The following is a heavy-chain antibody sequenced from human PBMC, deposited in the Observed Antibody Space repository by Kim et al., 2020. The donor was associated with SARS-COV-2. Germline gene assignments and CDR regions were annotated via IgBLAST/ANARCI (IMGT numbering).Heavy chain of an antibody. Sequence: GGSLRLSCAASGFTFDDYAMHWVRQAPGKGLEWVSLISGDGGSTYYADSVKGRFTISRDNSKNSLYLQMNSLRTEDTALYYCAKDIYDGKNSGPGAYYDSSGYYYRGGYYYYGMDVWGQGTTVTVSS. V-gene: IGHV3-43*02. J-gene: IGHJ6*02. D-gene: IGHD3-22*01. CDR1: GFTFDDYA. CDR3: AKDIYDGKNSGPGAYYDSSGYYYRGGYYYYGMDV. CDR2: ISGDGGST.